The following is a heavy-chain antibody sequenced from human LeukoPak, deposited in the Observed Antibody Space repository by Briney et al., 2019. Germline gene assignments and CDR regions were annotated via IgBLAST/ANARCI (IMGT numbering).Heavy chain of an antibody. CDR1: GFTFSTYN. D-gene: IGHD3-22*01. CDR3: VRDNSRGQSLGVIY. Sequence: GGSLRLSCTASGFTFSTYNMNWVRQAPAKGLELISYINADNSTIQYADSVRGRFTTYRDNAKNSLYLQMNSLRAEDAAVYYCVRDNSRGQSLGVIYWGQGSLVTVSS. CDR2: INADNSTI. V-gene: IGHV3-48*01. J-gene: IGHJ4*02.